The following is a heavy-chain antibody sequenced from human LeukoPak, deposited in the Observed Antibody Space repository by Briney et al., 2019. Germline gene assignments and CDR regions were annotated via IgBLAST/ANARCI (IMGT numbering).Heavy chain of an antibody. D-gene: IGHD3-9*01. J-gene: IGHJ4*02. V-gene: IGHV4-34*01. CDR2: INHSGST. CDR1: GGSISSYY. Sequence: PSETLSLTCTVSGGSISSYYWSWIRQPPGKGLEWIGEINHSGSTNYNPSLKSRVTISVDTSKNQFSLKLSSVTAADTAVYYCARSRYFDWLSPLPDYWGQGTLVTVSS. CDR3: ARSRYFDWLSPLPDY.